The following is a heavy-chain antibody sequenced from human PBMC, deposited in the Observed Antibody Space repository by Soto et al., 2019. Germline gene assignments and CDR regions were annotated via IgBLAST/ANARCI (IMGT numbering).Heavy chain of an antibody. D-gene: IGHD3-9*01. J-gene: IGHJ6*03. V-gene: IGHV3-30*18. Sequence: GGSLRLSCAASGFTFSSYGMHWVRQAPGKGLEWVAVISYDGSNKYYADSVKGRFTISRDNSKNTLYLQMNSLRAEETAVYYCAKGGYFDWLSYYYYYMDVWGKGTTVTVSS. CDR2: ISYDGSNK. CDR3: AKGGYFDWLSYYYYYMDV. CDR1: GFTFSSYG.